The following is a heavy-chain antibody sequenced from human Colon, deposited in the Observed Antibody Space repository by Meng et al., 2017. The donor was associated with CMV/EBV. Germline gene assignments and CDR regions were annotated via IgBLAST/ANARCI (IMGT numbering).Heavy chain of an antibody. D-gene: IGHD1-26*01. CDR2: IFNTGAT. CDR3: ARGGSYYGRYLQL. CDR1: GFTVTSNH. Sequence: GGSLRLSCAASGFTVTSNHIAWVRQAPGKGLEWVSTIFNTGATHFSDSVKGRFSISKDTSKNTVHLQMDSLRVEDTAVYYCARGGSYYGRYLQLWGQGTLVTVSS. V-gene: IGHV3-53*01. J-gene: IGHJ1*01.